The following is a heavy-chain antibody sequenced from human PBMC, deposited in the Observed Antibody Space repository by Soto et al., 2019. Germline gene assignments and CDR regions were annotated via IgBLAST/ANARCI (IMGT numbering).Heavy chain of an antibody. V-gene: IGHV3-33*06. CDR2: IWYDGSLQ. Sequence: TGGSLRLSCAASGFSFENYGMHWVRQAPGRGLEWVAIIWYDGSLQYYAAAVKGRFTISRDNSKNTLYLEMNSLRAEDTAVYYCANLWGDGYNLGQDYNGMDVWGQGTTVTVSS. D-gene: IGHD5-12*01. J-gene: IGHJ6*02. CDR3: ANLWGDGYNLGQDYNGMDV. CDR1: GFSFENYG.